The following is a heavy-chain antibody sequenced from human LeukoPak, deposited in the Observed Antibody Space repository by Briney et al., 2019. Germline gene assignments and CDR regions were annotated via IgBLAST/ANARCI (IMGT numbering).Heavy chain of an antibody. V-gene: IGHV3-21*01. CDR1: GFTFSNYV. CDR3: ARGSSSGLKSYYFDY. CDR2: ICSGSTFI. J-gene: IGHJ4*02. Sequence: GGSLRLSCAASGFTFSNYVINWVRQAPGKGLEWVSSICSGSTFIYYADLVKGRFTISRDNANSSLCLQMSSLRDEDTAVYYCARGSSSGLKSYYFDYWGQGTLVTVSS. D-gene: IGHD6-13*01.